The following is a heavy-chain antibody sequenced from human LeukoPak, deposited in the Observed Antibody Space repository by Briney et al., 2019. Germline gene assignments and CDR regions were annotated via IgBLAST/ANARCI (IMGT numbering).Heavy chain of an antibody. J-gene: IGHJ4*02. V-gene: IGHV3-74*01. CDR2: ITNDGSST. D-gene: IGHD6-6*01. CDR1: GLTFSSHW. CDR3: AKWKYSNSGIDDY. Sequence: GGSLRLSCAASGLTFSSHWMHWVRQAPGKGLVWVSRITNDGSSTTYADSVKGRFIISRDNAKNMLYLQVNSLRAEDTAVYYCAKWKYSNSGIDDYWGQGTLVTVSS.